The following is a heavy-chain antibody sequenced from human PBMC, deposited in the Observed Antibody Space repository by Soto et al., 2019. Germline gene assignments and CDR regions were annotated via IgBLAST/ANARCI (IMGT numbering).Heavy chain of an antibody. CDR1: GYTFTSYA. D-gene: IGHD6-6*01. J-gene: IGHJ5*02. V-gene: IGHV1-3*01. Sequence: GASVKVSCKASGYTFTSYARHWVRQAPGQRLEWMGWINAGNGNTKYSQKFQGRVTITRDTSASTAYMELSSLRSEDTAVYYCASSSIAARPLYWFDPWGQGTLVTVSS. CDR2: INAGNGNT. CDR3: ASSSIAARPLYWFDP.